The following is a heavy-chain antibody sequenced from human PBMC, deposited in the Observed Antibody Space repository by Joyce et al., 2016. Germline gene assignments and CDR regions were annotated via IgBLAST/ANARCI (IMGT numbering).Heavy chain of an antibody. V-gene: IGHV4-38-2*01. J-gene: IGHJ4*02. CDR1: NYSISSRHY. CDR3: AISPPSGRRIY. Sequence: QVQLQESGPGLVRTSETLSLTCATSNYSISSRHYWGWIRQSPLKGLEWIGAFYHSWSTYYTPSLKGRVSISVDTSKNHFSLKLNSVTAADTAVYFCAISPPSGRRIYWGQGVLVTVSS. CDR2: FYHSWST. D-gene: IGHD3-3*01.